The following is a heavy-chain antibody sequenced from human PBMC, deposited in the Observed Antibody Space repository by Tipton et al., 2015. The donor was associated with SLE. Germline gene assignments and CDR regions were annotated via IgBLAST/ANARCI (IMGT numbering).Heavy chain of an antibody. CDR2: INPSGGLT. CDR1: GYTFTSYY. D-gene: IGHD5-24*01. V-gene: IGHV1-46*01. J-gene: IGHJ4*02. CDR3: ASDKDGYNHDFDS. Sequence: QLVQSGAEVKKPGASVKVSCKASGYTFTSYYIHWVRQAPGQGLEWMGIINPSGGLTTYAQKFQGRVTMTRDTSTNTVYMELSSLRSDDPAVYSCASDKDGYNHDFDSWGQGTLVTVSS.